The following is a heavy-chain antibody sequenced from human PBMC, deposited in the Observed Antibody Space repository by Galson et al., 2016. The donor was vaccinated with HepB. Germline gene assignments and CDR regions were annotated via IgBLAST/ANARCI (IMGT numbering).Heavy chain of an antibody. J-gene: IGHJ5*02. Sequence: SLRLSCAASGFTFSSYSMNWVRQAPGKGQEWVSSISGSNSYIYYADSVKGRFTISRDNAKNSLYLQMNSLRAEDTAVYYCSRGLEFLGVTGSRCFDPWGQGTLVTISS. CDR1: GFTFSSYS. CDR2: ISGSNSYI. D-gene: IGHD6-19*01. CDR3: SRGLEFLGVTGSRCFDP. V-gene: IGHV3-21*01.